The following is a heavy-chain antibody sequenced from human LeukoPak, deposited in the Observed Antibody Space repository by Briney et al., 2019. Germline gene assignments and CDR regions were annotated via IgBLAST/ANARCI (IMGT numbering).Heavy chain of an antibody. CDR2: ISSSGSTI. J-gene: IGHJ5*02. D-gene: IGHD1-26*01. V-gene: IGHV3-48*03. CDR1: GFTFSSYE. CDR3: ARSLVVGATYPYH. Sequence: GGSLRLSCAASGFTFSSYEMNWVRQAPGKGLGWVSYISSSGSTIYYADSVKGRFTISRDNAKNSLYLQMNSLRAEDTAVYYCARSLVVGATYPYHWGQGTLVTVSS.